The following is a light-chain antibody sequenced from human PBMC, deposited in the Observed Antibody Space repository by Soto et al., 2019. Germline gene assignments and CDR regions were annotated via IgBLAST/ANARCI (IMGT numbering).Light chain of an antibody. Sequence: EIVLTQSPGTLSLSPGDRATLSCRASQTVSTNYLAWYQQKLGQAPRLLIYGASSRATGIPDRFNGNGSGTDFTLTISRLEPEDFAVYYCHQYGSTPFTFGPGTKVDIK. V-gene: IGKV3-20*01. CDR2: GAS. CDR1: QTVSTNY. CDR3: HQYGSTPFT. J-gene: IGKJ3*01.